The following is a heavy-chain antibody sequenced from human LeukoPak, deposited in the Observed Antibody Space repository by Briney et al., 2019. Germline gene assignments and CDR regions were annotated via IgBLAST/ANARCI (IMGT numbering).Heavy chain of an antibody. D-gene: IGHD2-2*01. Sequence: GGSLRLSCAASGFTFSDHYMDWVRQAPGKGLEWVGRTRNKANSYTTEYAASVKGRFTISRDDSKNSLYLRMNSLKTEDTAVYYCARVRYCSSTSCRGALDIWGQGTMVTVSS. CDR2: TRNKANSYTT. J-gene: IGHJ3*02. CDR1: GFTFSDHY. CDR3: ARVRYCSSTSCRGALDI. V-gene: IGHV3-72*01.